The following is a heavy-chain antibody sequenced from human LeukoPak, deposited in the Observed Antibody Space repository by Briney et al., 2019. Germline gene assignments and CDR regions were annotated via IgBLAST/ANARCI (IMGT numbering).Heavy chain of an antibody. J-gene: IGHJ3*02. D-gene: IGHD3-10*01. CDR3: AKIRGFKVRGGIDAFDI. V-gene: IGHV1-46*01. Sequence: ASVKVSCKASGYTFTSYYMHWVRQAPGQGLEWMGIINPSGGSTSYAQKFQGRVTMTRDTSTSTVYMELNSLRSEDTAVYYCAKIRGFKVRGGIDAFDIWGQGTMVTVSS. CDR1: GYTFTSYY. CDR2: INPSGGST.